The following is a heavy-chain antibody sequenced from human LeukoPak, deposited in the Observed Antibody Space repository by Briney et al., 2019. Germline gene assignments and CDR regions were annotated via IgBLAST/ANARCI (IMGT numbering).Heavy chain of an antibody. CDR1: GFTFSGSA. CDR3: TRRRGYSYGYIIDI. V-gene: IGHV3-73*01. D-gene: IGHD5-18*01. Sequence: PGGSLRLSCAASGFTFSGSAMHWVRQASGKELEWVGRIRSKANSYATAYAASVKGRFTISRDDTKNTAYLQMNSLKTEDTAVYYCTRRRGYSYGYIIDIWGQGTMVTVSS. J-gene: IGHJ3*02. CDR2: IRSKANSYAT.